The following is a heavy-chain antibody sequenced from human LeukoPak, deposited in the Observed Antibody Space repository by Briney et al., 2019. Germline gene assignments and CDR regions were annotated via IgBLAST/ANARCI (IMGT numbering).Heavy chain of an antibody. CDR3: AREPSTEVHSRYCSGGSCYHSPDFDY. Sequence: ASVKVSCKASGCTFRSYAISWVRQARGQGLEWMGRMIPIFGIANYAQKFQGRVTITADKSTSTAYMELSSLRSEDTAVYYCAREPSTEVHSRYCSGGSCYHSPDFDYWGQGTLVTVSS. V-gene: IGHV1-69*04. D-gene: IGHD2-15*01. CDR1: GCTFRSYA. CDR2: MIPIFGIA. J-gene: IGHJ4*02.